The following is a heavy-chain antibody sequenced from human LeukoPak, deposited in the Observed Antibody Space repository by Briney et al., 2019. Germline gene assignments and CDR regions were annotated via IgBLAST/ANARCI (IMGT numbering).Heavy chain of an antibody. V-gene: IGHV3-23*01. J-gene: IGHJ1*01. CDR2: ISPSGGIT. CDR3: AKDDAWGRYKD. D-gene: IGHD3-16*01. CDR1: GFTFSSYE. Sequence: GGSLRLSCATSGFTFSSYEMNWVRQAPGKGLEWVSGISPSGGITYYTDSVKGRFTISRDNSKNTVSLQMNSLRGDDTAVYYCAKDDAWGRYKDWGQGTLVTVSS.